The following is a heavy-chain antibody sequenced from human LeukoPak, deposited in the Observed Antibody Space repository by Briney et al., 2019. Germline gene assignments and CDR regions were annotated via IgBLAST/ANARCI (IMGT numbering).Heavy chain of an antibody. J-gene: IGHJ5*02. D-gene: IGHD5-18*01. V-gene: IGHV3-23*01. CDR2: ISGSGGST. Sequence: PGGSLRPSCAASGFTFSSYAMSWVRQAPGKGLEWVSAISGSGGSTYYADSVKGRFTISRDNSKNTLYLQMNSLRAEDTAVYYCAKDRGVTNWFDPWGQGTLVTVSS. CDR3: AKDRGVTNWFDP. CDR1: GFTFSSYA.